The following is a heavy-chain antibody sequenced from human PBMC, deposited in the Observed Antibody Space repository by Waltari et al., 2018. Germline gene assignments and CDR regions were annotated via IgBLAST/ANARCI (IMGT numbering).Heavy chain of an antibody. J-gene: IGHJ4*02. D-gene: IGHD3-10*01. V-gene: IGHV3-23*01. CDR2: ISVRGDST. CDR1: GFSFSSFA. Sequence: EVQLLESGGGLVQPGGSLRLSCAASGFSFSSFAMIWVRQVPGEGLEWVSTISVRGDSTYFADSVKGRFSISRDNSKNTLYLQMNTLRAEDTAIYYCAKDSVGYYFDYWGQGTLVTVSS. CDR3: AKDSVGYYFDY.